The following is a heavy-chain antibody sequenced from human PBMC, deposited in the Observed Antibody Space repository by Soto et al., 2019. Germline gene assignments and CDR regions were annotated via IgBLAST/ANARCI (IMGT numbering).Heavy chain of an antibody. Sequence: PGGSLRLSCPASGFIFENFGMSWVRQAPGKGLEWISSISGSGFKKYYADSVKGRFTISRDNSKSTVYLELNNLSAEDTAVYHCAKNQGVELVPLATVDWFDPWGQGSVVTVPS. V-gene: IGHV3-23*01. CDR1: GFIFENFG. D-gene: IGHD1-26*01. CDR3: AKNQGVELVPLATVDWFDP. J-gene: IGHJ5*02. CDR2: ISGSGFKK.